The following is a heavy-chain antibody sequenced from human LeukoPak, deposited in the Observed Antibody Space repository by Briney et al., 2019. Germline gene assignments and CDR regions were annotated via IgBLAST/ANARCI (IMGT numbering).Heavy chain of an antibody. Sequence: GGSLRLSCAASGFAFSSYGMHWVRQAPGKGLEWVAFIRYDGSNKYYADSVKGRFTISRDNSKNTLYLQMNSLRAEDTAVYYCAKVAREFMGAFDIWGQATMVTVSS. CDR2: IRYDGSNK. D-gene: IGHD3-10*01. CDR3: AKVAREFMGAFDI. V-gene: IGHV3-30*02. CDR1: GFAFSSYG. J-gene: IGHJ3*02.